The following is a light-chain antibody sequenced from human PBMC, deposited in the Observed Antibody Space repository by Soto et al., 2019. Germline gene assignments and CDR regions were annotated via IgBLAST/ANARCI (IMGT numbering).Light chain of an antibody. Sequence: EIVLTKAPGTLSFYQGDRASLCCRASQNLSRYFLAWYQNKPGQAPRLLIYGAGSRATGIQDRFSGSGSGTDFNLTITRLEPEDFAVYYCKQYGGTPVTFGQGTKVDIK. V-gene: IGKV3-20*01. CDR2: GAG. CDR3: KQYGGTPVT. CDR1: QNLSRYF. J-gene: IGKJ1*01.